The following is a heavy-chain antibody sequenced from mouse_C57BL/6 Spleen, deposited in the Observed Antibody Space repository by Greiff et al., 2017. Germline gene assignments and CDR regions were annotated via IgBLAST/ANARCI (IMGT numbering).Heavy chain of an antibody. CDR2: INPSSGYT. CDR1: GYTFTSYW. V-gene: IGHV1-7*01. D-gene: IGHD3-2*02. CDR3: ARKEAQATYYAMDY. J-gene: IGHJ4*01. Sequence: VQLQQSGAELAKPGASVKLSCKASGYTFTSYWMHWVKQRPGQGLEWIGYINPSSGYTKYNQKFKGKATLTADKSSSTAYMQLSSLTYEDSAVYYCARKEAQATYYAMDYWGQGTSVTVSS.